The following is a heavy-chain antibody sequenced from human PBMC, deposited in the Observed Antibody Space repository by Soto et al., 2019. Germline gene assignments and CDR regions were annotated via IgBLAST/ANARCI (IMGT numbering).Heavy chain of an antibody. D-gene: IGHD6-19*01. CDR2: ISSSSSTI. CDR3: AGDPFIDAVAGEFDY. J-gene: IGHJ4*02. Sequence: PGGSLRLSCAASGFTFSSYSMNWVRQAPGKGLEWVSYISSSSSTIYYADSVKGRFTISRDNAKNSLYLQMNSLRDEDTAVYYCAGDPFIDAVAGEFDYWGQGTLVTVSS. CDR1: GFTFSSYS. V-gene: IGHV3-48*02.